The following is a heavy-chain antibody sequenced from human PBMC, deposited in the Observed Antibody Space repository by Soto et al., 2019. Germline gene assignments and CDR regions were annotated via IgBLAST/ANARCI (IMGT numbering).Heavy chain of an antibody. Sequence: ASVKVSCKASGYTFTGYYMHWVRLAPGQGLEWMGWINPNSGGTNYAQKFQGWVTMTRDTSISTAYMELSRLRSDDTAVYYCARDPHGDYPQDGFDPWGQGTLVTVSS. CDR2: INPNSGGT. CDR3: ARDPHGDYPQDGFDP. CDR1: GYTFTGYY. D-gene: IGHD4-17*01. J-gene: IGHJ5*02. V-gene: IGHV1-2*04.